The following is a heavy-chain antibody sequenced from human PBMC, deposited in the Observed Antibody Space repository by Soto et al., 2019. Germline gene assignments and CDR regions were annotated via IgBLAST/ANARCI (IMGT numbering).Heavy chain of an antibody. CDR2: IYHTGST. D-gene: IGHD3-16*01. Sequence: PSETLSLTCNVSGDSLHSGAYYWTWIRQSPGRGLEWIGHIYHTGSTNYNPSLRSRLTISLDTSKNHFSLTLRSVNAVDTGVYYCEKSWGGDGQSHWGEGTLVTVYS. V-gene: IGHV4-61*03. CDR1: GDSLHSGAYY. CDR3: EKSWGGDGQSH. J-gene: IGHJ4*02.